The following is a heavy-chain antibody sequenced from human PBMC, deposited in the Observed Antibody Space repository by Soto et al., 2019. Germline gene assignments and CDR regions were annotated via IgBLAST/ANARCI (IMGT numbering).Heavy chain of an antibody. J-gene: IGHJ4*02. Sequence: QVQLVQSGAEVKKPGSSVKVSCKASGGTFSSYTISWVRQAPGQGLEWMGRIIPILGIANYAQKFQGRVTINADKSTSTAYMELSSLRSEDTAVYYCARDSETAAAASFGLRYFAYWGQGTLVTVSS. CDR3: ARDSETAAAASFGLRYFAY. CDR2: IIPILGIA. V-gene: IGHV1-69*08. D-gene: IGHD6-13*01. CDR1: GGTFSSYT.